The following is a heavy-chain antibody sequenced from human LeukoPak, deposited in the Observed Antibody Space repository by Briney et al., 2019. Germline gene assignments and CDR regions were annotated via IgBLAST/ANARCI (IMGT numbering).Heavy chain of an antibody. V-gene: IGHV3-48*03. CDR3: VREGDSSGYSN. Sequence: PGGSLRLSCAASGFTFSSYEVNWVRQAPGKGLEWISYTSSSGSTISYADSVKGRFTISRDNAKNSLYLQMNSLRAEDTAVYYCVREGDSSGYSNWGQGTLVTVSS. D-gene: IGHD3-22*01. CDR1: GFTFSSYE. CDR2: TSSSGSTI. J-gene: IGHJ4*02.